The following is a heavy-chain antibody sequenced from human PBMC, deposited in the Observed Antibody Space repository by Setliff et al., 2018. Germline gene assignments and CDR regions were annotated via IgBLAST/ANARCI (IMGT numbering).Heavy chain of an antibody. J-gene: IGHJ5*02. CDR1: GGSVSSYY. V-gene: IGHV4-4*07. Sequence: SETLSLTCTVSGGSVSSYYWSWIRQPAGKGLEWIGRIYTSGSTNYNPSLKSRVTMSVDTSKNQFSLKLSSVTAADTAVYYCARVGTGTPQTNNWFDPWGQGTLVTVSS. CDR3: ARVGTGTPQTNNWFDP. CDR2: IYTSGST. D-gene: IGHD1-1*01.